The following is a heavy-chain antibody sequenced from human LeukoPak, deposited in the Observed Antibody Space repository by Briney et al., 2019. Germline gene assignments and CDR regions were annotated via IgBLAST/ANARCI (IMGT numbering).Heavy chain of an antibody. CDR1: GFTLSSYW. V-gene: IGHV3-21*01. Sequence: GGSLRLSCAASGFTLSSYWMSWVRQAPGKGLEWVSSISSSSSYIYYADSVKGRFTISRDNAKNSLYLQMNSLRAEDTAVYYCARESTYYDFWSGHVPTGFDYWGQGTLVTVSS. J-gene: IGHJ4*02. D-gene: IGHD3-3*01. CDR2: ISSSSSYI. CDR3: ARESTYYDFWSGHVPTGFDY.